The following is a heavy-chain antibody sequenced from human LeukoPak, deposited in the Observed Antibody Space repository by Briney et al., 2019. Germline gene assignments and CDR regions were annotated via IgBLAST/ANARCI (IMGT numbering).Heavy chain of an antibody. V-gene: IGHV1-18*01. CDR2: ISAYNGNT. CDR1: GYTFTSYG. CDR3: ARAYYYGSGSYIPVGY. D-gene: IGHD3-10*01. Sequence: GASVKVSCKASGYTFTSYGISWVRQAPGQGLEWMGWISAYNGNTDYAQKLQGRVTMTTDTSTSTAYMELRSLRSDDTAVYYCARAYYYGSGSYIPVGYWGQGTLVTVSS. J-gene: IGHJ4*02.